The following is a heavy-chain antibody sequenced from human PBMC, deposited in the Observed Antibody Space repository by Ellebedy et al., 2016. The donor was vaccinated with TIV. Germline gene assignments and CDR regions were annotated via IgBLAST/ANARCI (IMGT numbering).Heavy chain of an antibody. V-gene: IGHV4-59*01. J-gene: IGHJ1*01. Sequence: MPSETLSLTCTVSGGSITYYSWGWIRQTPGKGLEYIGYFYYSGTKFANPSLKSRVSISADTSRNQLSLTLNSVTAADTAIYYCATVDAVAGTLHNWGQGILVTVSS. D-gene: IGHD6-19*01. CDR3: ATVDAVAGTLHN. CDR1: GGSITYYS. CDR2: FYYSGTK.